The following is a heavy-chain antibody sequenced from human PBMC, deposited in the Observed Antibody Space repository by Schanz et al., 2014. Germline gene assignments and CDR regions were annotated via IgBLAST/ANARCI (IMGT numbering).Heavy chain of an antibody. CDR2: ISGSGGST. J-gene: IGHJ4*01. CDR3: AREQIMAAAGLVDY. V-gene: IGHV3-23*04. CDR1: GFTLSSYA. D-gene: IGHD6-13*01. Sequence: EVLLVESGGGVVQPGRSLRLSCAAYGFTLSSYAMHWVRQAPGKGLEWVSAISGSGGSTYYADSVKGRFTISRDNSKNTLYLQRNSLRAEDTAVYYCAREQIMAAAGLVDYWGHGTLVTVSS.